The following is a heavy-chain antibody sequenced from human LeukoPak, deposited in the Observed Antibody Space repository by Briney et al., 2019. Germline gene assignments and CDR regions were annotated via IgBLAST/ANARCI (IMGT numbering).Heavy chain of an antibody. D-gene: IGHD1-7*01. J-gene: IGHJ3*02. V-gene: IGHV1-69*05. CDR3: ARGGSNRYNWNYGGAFDI. CDR1: GGTFSSYA. CDR2: IIPIFGTA. Sequence: SVKVSCKASGGTFSSYAISWVRQAPGQGLEWMGGIIPIFGTANYAQKFQGRVTITTDESTSTAYMELSSLRSEDTAVYYCARGGSNRYNWNYGGAFDIWGQGTMVTVSS.